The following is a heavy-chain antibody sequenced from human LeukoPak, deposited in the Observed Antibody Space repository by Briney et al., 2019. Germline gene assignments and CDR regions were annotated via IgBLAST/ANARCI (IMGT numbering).Heavy chain of an antibody. Sequence: ASVKVSCKASGYTFTGYYMHWVRQAPGQGLEWKGWINPNSGGTNYAQKFQGRVTMTRDTSISTAYMELSRLRSDDTAVYYCARDRDGSSWNFDYWGQGTLVTVSS. CDR1: GYTFTGYY. V-gene: IGHV1-2*02. CDR2: INPNSGGT. CDR3: ARDRDGSSWNFDY. D-gene: IGHD6-13*01. J-gene: IGHJ4*02.